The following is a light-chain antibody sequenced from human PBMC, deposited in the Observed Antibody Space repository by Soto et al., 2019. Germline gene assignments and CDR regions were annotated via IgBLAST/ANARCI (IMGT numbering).Light chain of an antibody. V-gene: IGKV3-15*01. Sequence: EIVLTQSPATLSLSPGERATLSCRASQSVSSYLAWYQQKPGQAPRLLIYGASTRAPSIPARFSGSGSGTDFTLTISSLQSEDFAVYYCQQYDKWPTWTFGQGTKVDI. CDR3: QQYDKWPTWT. CDR1: QSVSSY. J-gene: IGKJ1*01. CDR2: GAS.